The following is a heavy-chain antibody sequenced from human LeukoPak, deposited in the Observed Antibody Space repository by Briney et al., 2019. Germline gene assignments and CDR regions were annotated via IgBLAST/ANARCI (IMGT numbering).Heavy chain of an antibody. CDR1: GFTSDDYA. Sequence: GGSPRLSCAASGFTSDDYAMHWVRQAPGKGLEWVSSISWNSDTIGYADSVKGRFTISRDNAKNSLYLQMNSLRAEDMALYYCVKDREGTFDYWGQGTLVTVSS. CDR2: ISWNSDTI. V-gene: IGHV3-9*02. J-gene: IGHJ4*02. CDR3: VKDREGTFDY. D-gene: IGHD1-1*01.